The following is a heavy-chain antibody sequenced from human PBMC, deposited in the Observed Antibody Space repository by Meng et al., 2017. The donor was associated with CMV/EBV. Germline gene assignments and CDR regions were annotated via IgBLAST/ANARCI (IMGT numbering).Heavy chain of an antibody. CDR2: IYSGGSST. D-gene: IGHD3-3*01. V-gene: IGHV3-23*03. CDR3: ARESRGVSLEGKYDFWSGSYGMDV. Sequence: ETLSLTCAASGPTFSSYAISWVRQAPGKGLEWVSAIYSGGSSTYYADSVKGWFTISRENSKHTLYLQMNSLRAEGTAVYYCARESRGVSLEGKYDFWSGSYGMDVWGQGATVTVSS. CDR1: GPTFSSYA. J-gene: IGHJ6*02.